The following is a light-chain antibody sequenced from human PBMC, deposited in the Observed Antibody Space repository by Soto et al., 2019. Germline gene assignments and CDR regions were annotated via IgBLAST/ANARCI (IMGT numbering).Light chain of an antibody. CDR3: QQMYNIPRT. Sequence: DIQLTQSPSSLSASVGDRVTVTCRASQYINDFLNGYQQKPGKAPRLLIYSASTLHTGVSSTFSGSGSGTEFTLTITSLQPEDVATYYCQQMYNIPRTFGQGTRVEL. CDR1: QYINDF. V-gene: IGKV1-39*01. CDR2: SAS. J-gene: IGKJ1*01.